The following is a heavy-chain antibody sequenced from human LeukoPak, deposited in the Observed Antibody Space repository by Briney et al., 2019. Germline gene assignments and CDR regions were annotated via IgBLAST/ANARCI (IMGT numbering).Heavy chain of an antibody. V-gene: IGHV1-2*02. CDR1: GYTFTGYY. CDR2: INPNTGAT. Sequence: GASVKVSCKASGYTFTGYYMHWVRQAPGQGLEWVGWINPNTGATNYAQKFQGRVTMTTDTSISTAYMELSRLRSDDTAVYYCVTLLSNAAFDYWGQGTLVTVSS. J-gene: IGHJ4*02. D-gene: IGHD6-25*01. CDR3: VTLLSNAAFDY.